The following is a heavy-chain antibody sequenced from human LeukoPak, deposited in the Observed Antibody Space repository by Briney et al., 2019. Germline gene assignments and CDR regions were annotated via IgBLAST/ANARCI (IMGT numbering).Heavy chain of an antibody. CDR2: ISGSGGST. J-gene: IGHJ4*02. D-gene: IGHD3-16*01. CDR1: GFTFSNYA. Sequence: GGSLRLSCAASGFTFSNYAMSWVRQAPGKGREWVSTISGSGGSTYYADSVKGQFTIPRDNSKNTLYLQMNSLAADDTAVYYCAKEACLLAVYFDYWGQGTLVTVSS. CDR3: AKEACLLAVYFDY. V-gene: IGHV3-23*01.